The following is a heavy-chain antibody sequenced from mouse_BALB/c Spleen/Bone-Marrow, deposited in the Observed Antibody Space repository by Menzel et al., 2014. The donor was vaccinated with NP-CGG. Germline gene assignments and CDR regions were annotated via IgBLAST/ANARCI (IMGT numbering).Heavy chain of an antibody. CDR3: ARAVGLRGMDY. CDR2: IDPYYGGT. Sequence: VQLQQSGPELEKPGASVKISCKASGYSFTGYNMNWVKQSNGKSLEWIGDIDPYYGGTSYNQKLKDKATLTVDKSSSRGYMQRKRLTAEDCAVYCCARAVGLRGMDYWGQGTSGTVSS. D-gene: IGHD1-1*01. CDR1: GYSFTGYN. V-gene: IGHV1-39*01. J-gene: IGHJ4*01.